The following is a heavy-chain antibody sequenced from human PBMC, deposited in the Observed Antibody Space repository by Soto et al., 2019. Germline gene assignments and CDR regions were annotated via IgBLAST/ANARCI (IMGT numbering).Heavy chain of an antibody. V-gene: IGHV4-30-4*01. J-gene: IGHJ2*01. CDR1: GGSISGGVYY. CDR2: IFDSGST. D-gene: IGHD4-17*01. CDR3: AREIIPLTTDWYFDL. Sequence: PSETLSLTCTFSGGSISGGVYYWSWIRQPPGKGLEWIGYIFDSGSTYYNPSLKSRVTISVDTSKNQFSLRLSSVTAADTAVYYCAREIIPLTTDWYFDLWGRGTLVTVSS.